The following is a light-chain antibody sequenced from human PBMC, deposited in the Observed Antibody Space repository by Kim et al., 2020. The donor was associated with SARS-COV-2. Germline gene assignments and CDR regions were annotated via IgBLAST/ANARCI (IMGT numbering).Light chain of an antibody. V-gene: IGKV3D-7*01. Sequence: PGERVTLSCRASQSISSSYLTWYQQKPGQAPRLLIYGASTRATSIPARFSGSGSGTDFTLTISSLQPEDFATYYCQQSYSTPQYTFGQGTKL. CDR1: QSISSSY. J-gene: IGKJ2*01. CDR3: QQSYSTPQYT. CDR2: GAS.